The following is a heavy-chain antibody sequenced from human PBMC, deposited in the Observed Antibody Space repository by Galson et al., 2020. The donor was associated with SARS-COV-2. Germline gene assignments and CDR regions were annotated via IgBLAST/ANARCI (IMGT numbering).Heavy chain of an antibody. Sequence: SETLSLTCVVYDGSFSNYYWSWIRQRPGKGLEWIGEINHSATTNYNPSLERRVTISIDTSLSQLSLKLNSVSATDAAVYYCARGGRSSGRNFVSYALGVWGHGTTVAVSS. D-gene: IGHD6-6*01. CDR3: ARGGRSSGRNFVSYALGV. CDR2: INHSATT. J-gene: IGHJ6*02. CDR1: DGSFSNYY. V-gene: IGHV4-34*01.